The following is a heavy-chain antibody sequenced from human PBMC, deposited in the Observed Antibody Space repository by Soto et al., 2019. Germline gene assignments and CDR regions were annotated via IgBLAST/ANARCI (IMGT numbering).Heavy chain of an antibody. CDR2: ISGSGGST. V-gene: IGHV3-23*01. D-gene: IGHD2-21*02. CDR1: GFTFISYA. Sequence: GGSLRLSCASSGFTFISYAMSWVRQAPGKGLEWVSAISGSGGSTYYADSVKGRFTISRDNSKNTLYLQMNSLRAEDTAVYYCAKDQGPYCGGDCYSPPDAFDIWGQGTMVTVSS. J-gene: IGHJ3*02. CDR3: AKDQGPYCGGDCYSPPDAFDI.